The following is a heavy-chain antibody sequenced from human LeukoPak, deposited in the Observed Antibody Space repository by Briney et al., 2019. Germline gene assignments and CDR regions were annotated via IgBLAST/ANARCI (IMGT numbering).Heavy chain of an antibody. CDR3: ARVRYNWNDVGY. CDR1: GGTFSSYA. J-gene: IGHJ4*02. CDR2: IIPIFGTA. D-gene: IGHD1-20*01. Sequence: ASVKVSCKASGGTFSSYAISWVRQAPGQGLEWMGGIIPIFGTANYAQKFQGRVTITADESTSTAYMELSSLRSEDTAVYYCARVRYNWNDVGYWGQGTLVTVSS. V-gene: IGHV1-69*13.